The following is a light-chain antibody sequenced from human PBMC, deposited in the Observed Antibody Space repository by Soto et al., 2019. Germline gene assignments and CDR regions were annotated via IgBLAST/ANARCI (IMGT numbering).Light chain of an antibody. CDR3: QAWDRGTVV. CDR2: QNS. J-gene: IGLJ2*01. V-gene: IGLV3-1*01. Sequence: SYELTQPVSVSVSPGQTASISCSGDSWGYKYASWYQQRAGQSPVLVIFQNSKRPSGIPERFSGSNSGNTATLTISGTQAMDEGDYYCQAWDRGTVVFGGGTKLTVL. CDR1: SWGYKY.